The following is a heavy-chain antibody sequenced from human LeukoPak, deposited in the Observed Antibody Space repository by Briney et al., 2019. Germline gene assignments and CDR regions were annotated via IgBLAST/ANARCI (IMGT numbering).Heavy chain of an antibody. CDR3: ARMTYYYDSSGFAVPYYFDY. CDR2: IDWDDDK. Sequence: SGPALVKPTQTFTLTCTFSGFSLRTSGMCVSWIRQPPGKALEWLSRIDWDDDKYYSTSLKTRLTISKDTSKNQVVLTMTNMDPVDTATYYCARMTYYYDSSGFAVPYYFDYWGQGTLVTVSS. V-gene: IGHV2-70*11. J-gene: IGHJ4*02. CDR1: GFSLRTSGMC. D-gene: IGHD3-22*01.